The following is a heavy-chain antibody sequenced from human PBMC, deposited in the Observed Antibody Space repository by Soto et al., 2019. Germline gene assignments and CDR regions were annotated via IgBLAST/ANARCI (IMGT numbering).Heavy chain of an antibody. CDR2: IFANGHT. V-gene: IGHV4-4*07. Sequence: QLQLQESGPGLVKASETLSLTCIVSGGSISEKYWNWVRQPPGKGLEWIGLIFANGHTDYNPSLNTGVTMSVDASKNQFSLRLTSMTAADTAVYYCVASLAASGLNWLDPWGRGTLVTVSS. CDR1: GGSISEKY. D-gene: IGHD6-13*01. J-gene: IGHJ5*02. CDR3: VASLAASGLNWLDP.